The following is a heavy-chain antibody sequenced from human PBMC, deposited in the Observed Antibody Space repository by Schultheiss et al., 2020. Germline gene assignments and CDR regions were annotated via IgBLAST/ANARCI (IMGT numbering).Heavy chain of an antibody. CDR1: GGSFSGYY. D-gene: IGHD3-9*01. CDR2: INHSGST. V-gene: IGHV4-34*01. CDR3: ARGRSRYYDILTGYYEDY. J-gene: IGHJ4*02. Sequence: SATLSLTCAVYGGSFSGYYWSWIRQPPGKGLEWIGEINHSGSTNYNPSLKSRVTISVDTSKNQFSLKLSSVTAADTAVYYCARGRSRYYDILTGYYEDYWGQGTLVTVSS.